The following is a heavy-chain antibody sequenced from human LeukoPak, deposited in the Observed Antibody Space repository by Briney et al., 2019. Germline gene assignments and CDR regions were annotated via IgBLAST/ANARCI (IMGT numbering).Heavy chain of an antibody. CDR3: ARDDALGDNALDI. CDR1: GFTFSSYG. CDR2: ILNDGSQE. V-gene: IGHV3-33*01. J-gene: IGHJ3*02. D-gene: IGHD3-16*01. Sequence: GGSLRLSCAASGFTFSSYGMHWVRQAPGKGLEGVAVILNDGSQEKYADSVKGRFTISRDNSKNTLFLQMNSLRAEDTAVYYCARDDALGDNALDIWGQGTMVTVSS.